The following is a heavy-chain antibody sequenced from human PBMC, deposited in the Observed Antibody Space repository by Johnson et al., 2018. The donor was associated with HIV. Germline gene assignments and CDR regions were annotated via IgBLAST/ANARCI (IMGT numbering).Heavy chain of an antibody. CDR1: GLTVSSNY. CDR2: ISGSGGST. V-gene: IGHV3-23*04. J-gene: IGHJ3*02. D-gene: IGHD1-26*01. CDR3: AKALVGATLSDAFDI. Sequence: MHLVESGGGLVQPGGSLRLSCAASGLTVSSNYMSWVRQAPGKGLEWVSAISGSGGSTYYADSVKGRFTISRDNSKNTLYLQMNSLRAEDTAVYYCAKALVGATLSDAFDIWGQGTMVTVSS.